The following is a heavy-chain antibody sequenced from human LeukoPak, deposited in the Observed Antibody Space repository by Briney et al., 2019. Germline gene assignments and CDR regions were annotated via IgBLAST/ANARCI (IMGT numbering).Heavy chain of an antibody. V-gene: IGHV4-4*07. CDR3: VRQVADYFYYYMDV. CDR2: IYTSGST. J-gene: IGHJ6*03. Sequence: SETLSLTCTVSGGSISSYYWSWIRQPAGKGLEWIGRIYTSGSTNYNPSLKSRVTMSVDTSKNQFSLKLSSVTAADTAVYYCVRQVADYFYYYMDVWGKGTTVTVTS. CDR1: GGSISSYY. D-gene: IGHD2-15*01.